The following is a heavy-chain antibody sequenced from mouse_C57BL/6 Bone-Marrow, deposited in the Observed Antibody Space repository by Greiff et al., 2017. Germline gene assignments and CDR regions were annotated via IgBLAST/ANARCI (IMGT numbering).Heavy chain of an antibody. CDR2: SRNKANDYTT. J-gene: IGHJ1*03. D-gene: IGHD1-1*01. CDR3: ARDADYYGRSPDWYFDV. CDR1: GFTFSDFY. Sequence: EVKLVESGGGLVQSGRSLRLSCATSGFTFSDFYMEWVRQAPGKGLEWITASRNKANDYTTEYSASVKGRFIVSRDTSQSILYLQMNALRAEDTAIYYCARDADYYGRSPDWYFDVWGTGTTVTVSS. V-gene: IGHV7-1*01.